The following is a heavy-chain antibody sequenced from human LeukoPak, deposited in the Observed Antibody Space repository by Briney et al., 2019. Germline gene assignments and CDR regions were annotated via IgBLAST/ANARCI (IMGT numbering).Heavy chain of an antibody. J-gene: IGHJ4*02. Sequence: GGSLRLSCAASGFTFITYSMTWVRQAPGRGLEWVSAITGSGAFTDYADSVKGRFTISRDNSKNTLYLQMNSLRAEDTAVYYCAKDRVAWDFDYWGQGTLVTVSS. CDR3: AKDRVAWDFDY. V-gene: IGHV3-23*01. CDR1: GFTFITYS. CDR2: ITGSGAFT. D-gene: IGHD2-15*01.